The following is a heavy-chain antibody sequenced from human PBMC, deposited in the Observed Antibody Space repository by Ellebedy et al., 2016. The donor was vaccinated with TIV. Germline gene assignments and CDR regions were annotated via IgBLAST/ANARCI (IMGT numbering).Heavy chain of an antibody. D-gene: IGHD3-10*01. CDR2: INPNSGGT. Sequence: AASVKVSCKASGYTFTGYYMHWVRQAPGQGLEWMGWINPNSGGTNYAQKFQGRVTMTRDTSISTAYMELSRLRSDDTAVYYCTILLWFGELLQRRRNWFDPWGQGTLVTVSS. CDR1: GYTFTGYY. V-gene: IGHV1-2*02. J-gene: IGHJ5*02. CDR3: TILLWFGELLQRRRNWFDP.